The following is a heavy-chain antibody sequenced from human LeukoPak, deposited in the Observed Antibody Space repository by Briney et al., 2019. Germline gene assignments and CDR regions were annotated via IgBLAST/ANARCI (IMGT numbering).Heavy chain of an antibody. CDR1: GGSISSFH. CDR3: ARHVHCSGGSCYRYGMDV. J-gene: IGHJ6*02. CDR2: NHNTGRT. V-gene: IGHV4-59*08. Sequence: PSETLSLTCTVSGGSISSFHWSWIRQPPGRGLEWIGFNHNTGRTNYNPSLNSRVTISVDTSKNQFSLKLSSVTAADTAVYYCARHVHCSGGSCYRYGMDVWGQGTTVTVSS. D-gene: IGHD2-15*01.